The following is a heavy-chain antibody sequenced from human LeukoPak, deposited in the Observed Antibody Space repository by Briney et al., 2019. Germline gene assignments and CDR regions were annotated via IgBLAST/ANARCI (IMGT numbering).Heavy chain of an antibody. J-gene: IGHJ6*03. CDR3: ARDPYSGSYGDYYYYYMDV. CDR2: ISSSGSTI. Sequence: GGSLRLSCAASGFTFSDYYMSWIRQDPGKGLEWVSYISSSGSTIYYADSVKGRFTISRDNAKNSLYLQMNSLRPEDTAVYYCARDPYSGSYGDYYYYYMDVWGKGTTVTISS. V-gene: IGHV3-11*04. D-gene: IGHD1-26*01. CDR1: GFTFSDYY.